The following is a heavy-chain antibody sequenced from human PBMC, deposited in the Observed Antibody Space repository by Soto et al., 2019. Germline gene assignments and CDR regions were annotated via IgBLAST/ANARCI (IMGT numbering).Heavy chain of an antibody. D-gene: IGHD3-3*01. CDR2: IYPGDSDT. CDR1: VYSFTSYW. Sequence: GESLQISCKGSVYSFTSYWIGWVRQMPGKGLEWMGIIYPGDSDTRYSPSFQGQVTISADKSISTAYLQWSSLKASDTAMYYCASLPHYDFLSGGYGSYYYCVMDFWGQGNTVTVSS. J-gene: IGHJ6*02. V-gene: IGHV5-51*01. CDR3: ASLPHYDFLSGGYGSYYYCVMDF.